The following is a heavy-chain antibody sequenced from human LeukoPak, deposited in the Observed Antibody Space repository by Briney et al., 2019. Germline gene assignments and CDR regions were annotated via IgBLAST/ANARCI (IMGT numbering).Heavy chain of an antibody. CDR3: ARANEWELLSNAFDI. J-gene: IGHJ3*02. CDR2: IYSSGST. Sequence: PSETLSLNCTVSGGSISSSSYYWGWLRQPPGKGLEWIGRIYSSGSTNYNPSLKSQVPMSVDTSKNQSSLKLSSVTAADTAVYYCARANEWELLSNAFDIWGQGTMVTVSS. V-gene: IGHV4-61*05. CDR1: GGSISSSSYY. D-gene: IGHD1-26*01.